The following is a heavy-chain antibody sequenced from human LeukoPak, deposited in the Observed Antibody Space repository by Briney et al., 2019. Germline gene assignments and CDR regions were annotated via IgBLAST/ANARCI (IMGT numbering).Heavy chain of an antibody. CDR3: ARDVDSSGYYYYYYGMDV. CDR2: ISAYNGNT. J-gene: IGHJ6*02. V-gene: IGHV1-18*01. Sequence: ASVKVSCKASGYTFTSYGISWVRQAPGQGLEWMGWISAYNGNTNYAQKLQGRVTMTTDISTSTAYMELRSLRSDDTAVYYCARDVDSSGYYYYYYGMDVWGQGTTVTVSS. D-gene: IGHD3-22*01. CDR1: GYTFTSYG.